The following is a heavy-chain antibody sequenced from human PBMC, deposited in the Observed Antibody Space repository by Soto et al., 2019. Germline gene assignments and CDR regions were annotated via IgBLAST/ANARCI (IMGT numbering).Heavy chain of an antibody. CDR2: FDPEDGET. J-gene: IGHJ3*02. CDR1: GYTLTELS. D-gene: IGHD1-26*01. V-gene: IGHV1-24*01. Sequence: GASVKVSFKVSGYTLTELSMHWVRQAPGKGLEWMGGFDPEDGETIYAQKFQGRVTMTRDTSISTAYMELSRLRSDDTAVYYCAGNGAMYEAFDIWGQGTMVTVSS. CDR3: AGNGAMYEAFDI.